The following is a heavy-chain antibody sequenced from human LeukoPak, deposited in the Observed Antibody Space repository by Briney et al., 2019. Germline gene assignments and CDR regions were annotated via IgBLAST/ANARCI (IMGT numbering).Heavy chain of an antibody. Sequence: GGSPRLSCAASGLTFSGYYMTWIRQAPGKGLEWVSYISSSSDTIYYADSVKGRFTISRDNADNSVYLQMNSLRAEGTALYYCARVRNPGYCSTARCYVCYWGQGTLVTVSS. J-gene: IGHJ4*02. D-gene: IGHD2-2*01. CDR1: GLTFSGYY. CDR3: ARVRNPGYCSTARCYVCY. CDR2: ISSSSDTI. V-gene: IGHV3-11*04.